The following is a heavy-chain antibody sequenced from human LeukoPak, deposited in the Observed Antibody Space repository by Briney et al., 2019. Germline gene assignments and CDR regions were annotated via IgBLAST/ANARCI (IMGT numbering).Heavy chain of an antibody. D-gene: IGHD6-13*01. Sequence: GGSLRLSCAASGFTFSSYEMNWVRQAPGKGLEWVSAISGSSGSTYYADSMRGRFTISRDNSKNTLYLQMNSLRAEDTAVYYCAKEVWAAAGYYYYYMDVWGKGTTVTVSS. CDR3: AKEVWAAAGYYYYYMDV. CDR2: ISGSSGST. J-gene: IGHJ6*03. CDR1: GFTFSSYE. V-gene: IGHV3-23*01.